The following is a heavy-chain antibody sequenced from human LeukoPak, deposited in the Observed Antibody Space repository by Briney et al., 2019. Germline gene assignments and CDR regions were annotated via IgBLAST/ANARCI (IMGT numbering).Heavy chain of an antibody. Sequence: SETLSLTCTVSGGSIRSYYWSWIRQPPGKALEWIGYIYYSGSTKYNPSLKSRATISVDTSKNQFSLKLSSVTAADTAVYYCVSGSYYFDYWGQGTLVTVSS. V-gene: IGHV4-59*08. CDR2: IYYSGST. J-gene: IGHJ4*02. D-gene: IGHD1-26*01. CDR3: VSGSYYFDY. CDR1: GGSIRSYY.